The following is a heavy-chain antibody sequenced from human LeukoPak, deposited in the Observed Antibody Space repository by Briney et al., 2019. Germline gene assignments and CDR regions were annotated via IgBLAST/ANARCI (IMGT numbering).Heavy chain of an antibody. Sequence: SETLSLTCTVSGGSIGSYYWSWIRQPPGKGLEWIGYIYYSGSTNYNPSLKSRVTISVDTSKNQFSLKLSSVTAADTAVYYCASTRGWWLDAFDIWGQGTMVTVSS. D-gene: IGHD6-19*01. V-gene: IGHV4-59*08. CDR3: ASTRGWWLDAFDI. CDR2: IYYSGST. J-gene: IGHJ3*02. CDR1: GGSIGSYY.